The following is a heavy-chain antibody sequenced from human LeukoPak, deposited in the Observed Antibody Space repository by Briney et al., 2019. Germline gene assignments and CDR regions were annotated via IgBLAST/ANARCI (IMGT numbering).Heavy chain of an antibody. V-gene: IGHV3-33*01. D-gene: IGHD6-6*01. Sequence: GGSLRLSCAASGFTFSSYGMHWVRQAPGKGLEWGAVIWYDGSNEYYADSVKGRFTISRDNSKNTLYLQMNSLRAEDTAVYYCVGSSDPPGYDYWGQGTLVTVSS. CDR3: VGSSDPPGYDY. J-gene: IGHJ4*02. CDR1: GFTFSSYG. CDR2: IWYDGSNE.